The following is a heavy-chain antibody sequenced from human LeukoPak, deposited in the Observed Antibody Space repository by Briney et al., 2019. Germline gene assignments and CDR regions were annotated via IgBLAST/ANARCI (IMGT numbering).Heavy chain of an antibody. J-gene: IGHJ4*02. D-gene: IGHD4-11*01. V-gene: IGHV3-21*01. Sequence: GGCLRHSCAASGFTSSDYIMNWVRQAPGKGLEWVSSISTGSTYIYYADSMKGRFTISRDNARNSLYLEINSLRAEDTAVYYCAKNDYNNHLEYRCRATRLTVSS. CDR1: GFTSSDYI. CDR3: AKNDYNNHLEY. CDR2: ISTGSTYI.